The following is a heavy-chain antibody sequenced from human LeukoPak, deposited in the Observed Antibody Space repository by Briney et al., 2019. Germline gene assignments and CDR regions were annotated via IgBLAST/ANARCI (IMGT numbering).Heavy chain of an antibody. CDR2: INAGNGNT. CDR1: GYTFTSYA. D-gene: IGHD1-26*01. CDR3: AIRRGGSYPGYFDY. V-gene: IGHV1-3*01. J-gene: IGHJ4*02. Sequence: EASVKVSRKASGYTFTSYAMHWVRQAPGQRLEWMGWINAGNGNTKYSQKFQGRVTITRDTSASTAYMELSSLRSEDTAVYYCAIRRGGSYPGYFDYWGQGTLVTVSS.